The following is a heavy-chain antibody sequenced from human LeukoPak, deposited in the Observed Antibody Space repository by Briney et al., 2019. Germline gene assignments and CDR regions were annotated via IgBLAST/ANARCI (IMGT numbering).Heavy chain of an antibody. V-gene: IGHV4-39*07. Sequence: SETLSLTCTVSGGSISSSSYYWGWIRQPPGKGLEWIGTIYYSGSTYYNPSLKSRVTISVDTSKNQFSLKLNSVTAADTAVYYCARGKEVITMLRGLKPGYYFDYWGQGTLVTVSS. CDR3: ARGKEVITMLRGLKPGYYFDY. D-gene: IGHD3-10*01. CDR1: GGSISSSSYY. CDR2: IYYSGST. J-gene: IGHJ4*02.